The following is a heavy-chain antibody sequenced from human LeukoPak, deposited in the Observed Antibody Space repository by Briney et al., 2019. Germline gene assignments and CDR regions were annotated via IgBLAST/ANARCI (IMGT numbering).Heavy chain of an antibody. CDR3: ARDGGLSAVRGVHDAFDI. CDR2: IIPIFGTA. J-gene: IGHJ3*02. CDR1: GGTFSSYA. V-gene: IGHV1-69*05. D-gene: IGHD3-10*01. Sequence: GASVNVSCKASGGTFSSYAISWVRQAPGQGLEWMGGIIPIFGTANYAQKFQGRVTITTDESTSTAYMELSSLRSEDTAVYYCARDGGLSAVRGVHDAFDIWGQGTMVTVSS.